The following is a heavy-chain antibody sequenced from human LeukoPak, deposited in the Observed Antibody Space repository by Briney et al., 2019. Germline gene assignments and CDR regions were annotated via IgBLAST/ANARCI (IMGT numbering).Heavy chain of an antibody. V-gene: IGHV1-46*01. Sequence: WASVKVSCKASGYTFTGYYMHWVRQAPGQGLEWMGIINPSGGSTSYAQKFQGRVTMTRDMSTSTVYMELSSLRSEDTAVYYCARVVGGYSYGYDYYYGMDVWGQGTTVTVSS. D-gene: IGHD5-18*01. J-gene: IGHJ6*02. CDR1: GYTFTGYY. CDR2: INPSGGST. CDR3: ARVVGGYSYGYDYYYGMDV.